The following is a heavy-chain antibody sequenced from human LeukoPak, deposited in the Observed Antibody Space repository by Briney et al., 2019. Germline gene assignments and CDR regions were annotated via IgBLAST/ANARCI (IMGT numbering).Heavy chain of an antibody. Sequence: TGGSLRLSCAGSGFRFSNYGMEWVRQAPGKGLEWVAFIRYDGSDKYYADSVKGRFIISRENSKNTGYLQMNSLRVEGTAVYYCAKVFDYHYMDVWGKGTTVIVSS. CDR3: AKVFDYHYMDV. CDR1: GFRFSNYG. D-gene: IGHD3-10*02. V-gene: IGHV3-30*02. J-gene: IGHJ6*03. CDR2: IRYDGSDK.